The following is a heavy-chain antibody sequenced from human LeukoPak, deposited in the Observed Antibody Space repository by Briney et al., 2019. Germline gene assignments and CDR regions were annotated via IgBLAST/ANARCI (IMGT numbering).Heavy chain of an antibody. CDR3: ATDSPETAAFDY. CDR2: IVGSSSNI. Sequence: GGSLRLSCTASGFSFSTYSMNWVRQAPGKGLEWVSYIVGSSSNIYYADSVKGRFTISRDNAKNSLYLQMDSLRAEATAVYYCATDSPETAAFDYWGQGTLVTVSS. D-gene: IGHD1-1*01. J-gene: IGHJ4*02. CDR1: GFSFSTYS. V-gene: IGHV3-48*04.